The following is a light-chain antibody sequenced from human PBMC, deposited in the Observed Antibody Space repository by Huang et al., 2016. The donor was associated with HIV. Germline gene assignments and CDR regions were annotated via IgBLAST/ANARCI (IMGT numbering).Light chain of an antibody. Sequence: DIVMTQTPLSLSVTPGQPASISCKSSQSLLHTDGKTYLYWYLQKPGQSPHLLIYEGSNRFSGVSDRFSGSGSGTNFTLKISRVEAEDAGVYYYMQTIQPTTFGQGTKVEIK. J-gene: IGKJ1*01. CDR1: QSLLHTDGKTY. CDR3: MQTIQPTT. CDR2: EGS. V-gene: IGKV2D-29*02.